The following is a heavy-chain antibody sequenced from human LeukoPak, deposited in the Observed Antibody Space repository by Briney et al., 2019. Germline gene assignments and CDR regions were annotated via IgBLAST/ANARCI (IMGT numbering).Heavy chain of an antibody. CDR3: AKDRIVGATFYYYYGMDV. J-gene: IGHJ6*02. CDR2: ISGSGGST. Sequence: GGSLSLSCAASGFTFSSYAMSWVRQAPGKGLEWVSAISGSGGSTYYADSVKGRFTVSRDNSKNTLYLQMNSLRAEDTAVYYCAKDRIVGATFYYYYGMDVWGQGTTVTVSS. D-gene: IGHD1-26*01. V-gene: IGHV3-23*01. CDR1: GFTFSSYA.